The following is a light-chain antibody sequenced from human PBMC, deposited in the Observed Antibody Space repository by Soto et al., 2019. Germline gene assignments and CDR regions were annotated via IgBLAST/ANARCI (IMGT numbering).Light chain of an antibody. Sequence: DVQMTQSPSTLSASVGDRVTITCRASQPINSWLAWFQQKPGKAPQLLIHDASSLESGVPSRFSGIGFGTDSPLITPNLQPDDFATYYCQQYKTYPSTFGQGTKLEV. CDR2: DAS. CDR3: QQYKTYPST. J-gene: IGKJ2*01. CDR1: QPINSW. V-gene: IGKV1-5*01.